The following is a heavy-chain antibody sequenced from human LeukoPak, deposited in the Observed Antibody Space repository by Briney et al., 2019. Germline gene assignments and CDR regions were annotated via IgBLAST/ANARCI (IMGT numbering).Heavy chain of an antibody. CDR3: ARKSGYARDY. D-gene: IGHD5-12*01. J-gene: IGHJ4*02. Sequence: SETLSLTCAVYGDSFSGYYWNWVRQPPGKGLEWIGEINHSGSTTNYNPSLKSRVNMSVDMSKSQFSLKLSSVTAADTAVYYCARKSGYARDYWGQGNLVTVSS. CDR1: GDSFSGYY. CDR2: INHSGSTT. V-gene: IGHV4-34*01.